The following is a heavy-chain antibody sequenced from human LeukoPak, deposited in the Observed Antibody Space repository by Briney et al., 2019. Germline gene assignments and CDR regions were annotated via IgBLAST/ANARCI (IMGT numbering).Heavy chain of an antibody. V-gene: IGHV1-69*13. CDR1: GGTFSSYA. Sequence: SVKVSCKASGGTFSSYAISWVRQAPGQGLEWMGGIIPIFGTANYAQKFQGRVTITADEYTSTAYMELSSLRAEDTAVYYCARDADGIAVAGTLWFDPWGQGTLVTVSS. J-gene: IGHJ5*02. D-gene: IGHD6-19*01. CDR2: IIPIFGTA. CDR3: ARDADGIAVAGTLWFDP.